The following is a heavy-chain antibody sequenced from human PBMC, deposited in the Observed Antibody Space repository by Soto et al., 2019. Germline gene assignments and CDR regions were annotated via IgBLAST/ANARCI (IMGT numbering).Heavy chain of an antibody. D-gene: IGHD3-3*01. CDR2: IYYSGST. CDR3: ERKDYTNAFDI. CDR1: GGSISSYY. J-gene: IGHJ3*02. Sequence: PSETLSLTCTVSGGSISSYYWSWIRQPPGKGLEWIGYIYYSGSTNYNPSLKSRVTISVDTSKNQFSLKLSSVTAADTAVYYCERKDYTNAFDIRAQGTMVTVSS. V-gene: IGHV4-59*01.